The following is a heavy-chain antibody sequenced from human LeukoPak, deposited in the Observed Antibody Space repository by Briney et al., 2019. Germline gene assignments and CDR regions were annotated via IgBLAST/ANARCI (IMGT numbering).Heavy chain of an antibody. D-gene: IGHD5-18*01. CDR3: ARLAYSSGRYYYYYMDV. CDR1: GFTLSSHW. Sequence: RGGSLRLSCVAPGFTLSSHWMHGVRQAPGKGLVWVSRIITDGGTTIYEDSVKGRFTISRDNAKNTLFLQLNSLRAENTGVYYCARLAYSSGRYYYYYMDVWGNGTTVTLSS. CDR2: IITDGGTT. J-gene: IGHJ6*03. V-gene: IGHV3-74*01.